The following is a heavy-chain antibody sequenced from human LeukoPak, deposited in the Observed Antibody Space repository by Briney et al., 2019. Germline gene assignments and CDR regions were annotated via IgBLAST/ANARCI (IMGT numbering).Heavy chain of an antibody. J-gene: IGHJ6*03. V-gene: IGHV3-30*02. Sequence: GGSLRLSCAASGFTFSSYGMHWVRQAPGKGLEWVAFIRYDGSNKYYADSVKGRFTISRDNSKNTLYLQMNSLRAEDTAVYYCAKEGGDYGGKGYYYYYMDVWGKGTTVTVS. CDR1: GFTFSSYG. CDR3: AKEGGDYGGKGYYYYYMDV. D-gene: IGHD4-23*01. CDR2: IRYDGSNK.